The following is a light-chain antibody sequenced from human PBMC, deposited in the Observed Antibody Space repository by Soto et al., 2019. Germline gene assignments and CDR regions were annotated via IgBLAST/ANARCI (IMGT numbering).Light chain of an antibody. Sequence: EIVLTQSPGTLSLSPGEGATLSCRASQSVTSSYLAWFQQKPGQAPRLLIYGASSRATGIPDRFSGSGSGTDFTLSISRLEPEDFAVYYCQHYGSSPPWTFGQGTKVEI. V-gene: IGKV3-20*01. CDR2: GAS. CDR3: QHYGSSPPWT. CDR1: QSVTSSY. J-gene: IGKJ1*01.